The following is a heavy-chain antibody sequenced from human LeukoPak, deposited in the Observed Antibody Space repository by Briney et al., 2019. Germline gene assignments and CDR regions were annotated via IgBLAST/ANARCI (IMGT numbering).Heavy chain of an antibody. CDR2: IYYSGST. J-gene: IGHJ3*02. D-gene: IGHD2-15*01. CDR1: GGSISSFY. Sequence: SETLSLTCTVSGGSISSFYWTWIRQPPGKGLEWIGYIYYSGSTNYNPSLKSRVTISVDTSKDKFSLKLSSVTAADTAVYYCARGYCSGGSCYDAFDIWGQGTMVTVSS. V-gene: IGHV4-59*01. CDR3: ARGYCSGGSCYDAFDI.